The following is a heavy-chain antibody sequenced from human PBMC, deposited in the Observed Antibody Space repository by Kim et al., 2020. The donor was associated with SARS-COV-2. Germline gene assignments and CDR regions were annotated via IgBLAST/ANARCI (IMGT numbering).Heavy chain of an antibody. J-gene: IGHJ4*01. V-gene: IGHV1-24*01. Sequence: ASVKVSCKVSGYTLTELSMHWVRQAPGKGLEWMGGFDPEDGETIYAQKFQGRVTMTEDTSTDTAYMELSSLRSEDTAVYYCATDLLRVRGVDYWGHGTLVTVSS. CDR1: GYTLTELS. CDR2: FDPEDGET. CDR3: ATDLLRVRGVDY. D-gene: IGHD3-10*01.